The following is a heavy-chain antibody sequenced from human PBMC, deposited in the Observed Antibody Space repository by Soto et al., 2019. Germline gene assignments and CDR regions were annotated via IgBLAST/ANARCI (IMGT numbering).Heavy chain of an antibody. J-gene: IGHJ4*02. D-gene: IGHD1-26*01. V-gene: IGHV1-2*02. Sequence: WASVKVSCKASGYTFTGHYIHWVRQAPEQGPEWMGEIGPESGATRYAQKSQGRVTMTRDTSITTVYMELKNLSPDDTAVYYCGRGRSGQIVVFYWGQGTPVTVSS. CDR3: GRGRSGQIVVFY. CDR2: IGPESGAT. CDR1: GYTFTGHY.